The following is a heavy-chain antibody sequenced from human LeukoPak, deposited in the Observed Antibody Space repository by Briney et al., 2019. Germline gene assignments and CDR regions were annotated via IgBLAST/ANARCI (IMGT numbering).Heavy chain of an antibody. CDR1: GFTFSSYA. CDR3: ARDWFGESPFDY. D-gene: IGHD3-10*01. CDR2: ISYDGSNK. V-gene: IGHV3-30-3*01. J-gene: IGHJ4*02. Sequence: GGSLRLSCAASGFTFSSYAMNWVRQAPGKGLEWVALISYDGSNKNYADSVKGRFTISRDNSKNTLYLQMNSLRAEDTAVYYCARDWFGESPFDYWGQGTLVTVSS.